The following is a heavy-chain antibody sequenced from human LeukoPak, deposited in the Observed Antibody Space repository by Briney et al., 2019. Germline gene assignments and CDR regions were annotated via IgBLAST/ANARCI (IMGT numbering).Heavy chain of an antibody. CDR1: GYKFSDYW. D-gene: IGHD2-15*01. CDR2: IYPDEYDT. J-gene: IGHJ6*02. CDR3: ARHGLYGCRGGRCYTSFYYYGMDV. Sequence: GESLKISYKGSGYKFSDYWIGWVRQMPGRGLEWMGIIYPDEYDTRYSPSFQGQVTISVDKSLSTAYLQWNSLEASDTAMYFCARHGLYGCRGGRCYTSFYYYGMDVWGQGTTVTVSS. V-gene: IGHV5-51*01.